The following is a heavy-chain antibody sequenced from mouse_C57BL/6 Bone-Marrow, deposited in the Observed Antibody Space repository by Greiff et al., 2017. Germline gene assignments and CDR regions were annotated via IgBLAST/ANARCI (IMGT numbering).Heavy chain of an antibody. Sequence: VQLQQPGAELVRPGTSVKLSCKASGYTFTSYWMHWVKQRPGQGLEWIGVIDPSDSYTNYNQKFKGKATLTVDTSSSTAYMQLSSLTSEDSAVYYCAPLRYYAMDYWGQGTSGTVSS. CDR1: GYTFTSYW. CDR2: IDPSDSYT. D-gene: IGHD6-1*01. V-gene: IGHV1-59*01. J-gene: IGHJ4*01. CDR3: APLRYYAMDY.